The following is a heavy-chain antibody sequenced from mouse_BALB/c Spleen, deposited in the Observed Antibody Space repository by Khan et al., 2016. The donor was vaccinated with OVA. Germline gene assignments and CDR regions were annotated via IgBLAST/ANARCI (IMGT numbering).Heavy chain of an antibody. CDR1: GHSFTKYG. J-gene: IGHJ4*01. CDR3: ARPPYFSYVMDN. Sequence: QIRLVQSGPELKKPGETVKISCTASGHSFTKYGMNWVKQAPGKGLKWMGWINTYTGEQTYADDFTGRFAFSLETYASTAYLQINNLKNEDTAEDFCARPPYFSYVMDNWGQGTSVTVSS. V-gene: IGHV9-3-1*01. CDR2: INTYTGEQ. D-gene: IGHD2-10*01.